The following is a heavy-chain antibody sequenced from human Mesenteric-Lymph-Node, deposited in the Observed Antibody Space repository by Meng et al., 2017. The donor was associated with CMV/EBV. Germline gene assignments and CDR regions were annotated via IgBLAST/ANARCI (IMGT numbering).Heavy chain of an antibody. CDR3: ARGRGRRNWFDP. Sequence: GESLKISCAASGFTFSSYWMTWVRQAPGKGLEWVANIKQDGSEEYYVDSVKGRFTISRDNAKNSLYLQMNTLGAEDTAVYYCARGRGRRNWFDPWGQGTLVTVSS. J-gene: IGHJ5*02. CDR1: GFTFSSYW. CDR2: IKQDGSEE. V-gene: IGHV3-7*03. D-gene: IGHD3-10*01.